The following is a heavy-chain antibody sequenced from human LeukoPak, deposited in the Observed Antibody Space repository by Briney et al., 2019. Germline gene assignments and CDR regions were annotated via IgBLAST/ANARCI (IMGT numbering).Heavy chain of an antibody. CDR3: ARHISGRWGYCSGGSCSAFDY. V-gene: IGHV4-59*08. J-gene: IGHJ4*02. CDR1: GGSISSYY. Sequence: SETLSLTCTVSGGSISSYYWSWIRQPPGKGLEWIGYIYYSGSTNYNPSLKSRVTISVDTSKNQFSLKLSSVTAADTAVYYCARHISGRWGYCSGGSCSAFDYWGQGTLVTVSS. CDR2: IYYSGST. D-gene: IGHD2-15*01.